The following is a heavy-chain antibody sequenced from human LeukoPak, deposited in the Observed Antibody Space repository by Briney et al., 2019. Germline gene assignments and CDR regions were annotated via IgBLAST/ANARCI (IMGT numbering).Heavy chain of an antibody. CDR2: INSDGSDT. D-gene: IGHD5-12*01. Sequence: GGSLRLSCAASGITFSRYWMHWVRQAPGKGLVWVSRINSDGSDTTYADSVKGRFTISRDNAKNTLYLQMDSLRAEDTAVYYCVIETPSDYDFKYWGQGTLVTVSS. CDR1: GITFSRYW. J-gene: IGHJ4*02. CDR3: VIETPSDYDFKY. V-gene: IGHV3-74*01.